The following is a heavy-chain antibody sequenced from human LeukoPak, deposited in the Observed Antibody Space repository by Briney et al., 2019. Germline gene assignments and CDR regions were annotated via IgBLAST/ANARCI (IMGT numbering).Heavy chain of an antibody. CDR3: ARHVTISGPYDASDI. CDR1: GDSISSYY. V-gene: IGHV4-59*08. CDR2: ICYSGGT. J-gene: IGHJ3*02. D-gene: IGHD5-24*01. Sequence: PSETLSLTCTVSGDSISSYYWSWIRQPPGKGLEWIGYICYSGGTDYNPSLKSRVTISVDTSKNQFSLKLRSVTAADTAVYYCARHVTISGPYDASDIWGQGTMVTVS.